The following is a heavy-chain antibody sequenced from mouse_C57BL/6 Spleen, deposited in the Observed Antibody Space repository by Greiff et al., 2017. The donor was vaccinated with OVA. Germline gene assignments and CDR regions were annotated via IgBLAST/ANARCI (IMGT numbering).Heavy chain of an antibody. V-gene: IGHV1-54*01. D-gene: IGHD1-1*01. CDR2: INPGSGGT. J-gene: IGHJ3*01. Sequence: QVQLQQSGAELVRPGTSVKVSCKASGYAFTNYLIEWVKQRPGQGLEWIGVINPGSGGTNYNEKFKGKATLTADKSSSTAYMQLSSLTSEDSAVYYCASSYGSSYAWFAYWGQGTLVTVSA. CDR3: ASSYGSSYAWFAY. CDR1: GYAFTNYL.